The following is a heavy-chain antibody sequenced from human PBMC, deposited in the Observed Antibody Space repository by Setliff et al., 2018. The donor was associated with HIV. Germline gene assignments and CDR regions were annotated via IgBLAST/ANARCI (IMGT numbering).Heavy chain of an antibody. Sequence: SDTLSLTCAVYGGSFSGYYWSWIRQPPGKGLEWIGTISYTGSTYYDPSLKSRVTISLDTSKNQFFLKLSSVTAPDTAIYYCARQTWEYYDTLTGYYRSPKNFDSWGQGTLVTVSS. CDR1: GGSFSGYY. J-gene: IGHJ4*02. CDR2: ISYTGST. V-gene: IGHV4-34*01. D-gene: IGHD3-9*01. CDR3: ARQTWEYYDTLTGYYRSPKNFDS.